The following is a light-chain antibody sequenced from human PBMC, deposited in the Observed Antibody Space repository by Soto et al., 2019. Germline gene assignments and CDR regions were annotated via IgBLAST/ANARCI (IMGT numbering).Light chain of an antibody. Sequence: EIVLTQSPGTLSLSPGERATISCRASQRVSSRYFAWFQQRPGQVPRLVIFGSSSRAPGIPDRFSGSGSGTDFTLTISRLEPEDFGVYYCQQYYHSPRTFGQGSKVEIK. V-gene: IGKV3-20*01. CDR3: QQYYHSPRT. J-gene: IGKJ1*01. CDR2: GSS. CDR1: QRVSSRY.